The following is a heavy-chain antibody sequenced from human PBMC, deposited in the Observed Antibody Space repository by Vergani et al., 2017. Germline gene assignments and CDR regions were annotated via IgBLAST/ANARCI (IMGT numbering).Heavy chain of an antibody. D-gene: IGHD6-13*01. V-gene: IGHV1-8*01. CDR2: MNPNSGNT. J-gene: IGHJ6*03. Sequence: QVQLVQSGAEVKKPGASVKVSCKASGYTFSSYDINWVRQATGQGLEWMGWMNPNSGNTGYAQKFQGRVTMTRNTTIRTAYMELSSVRSEDTAVYYCARDGVGSRLYGPAYYMDGWLKGTTV. CDR1: GYTFSSYD. CDR3: ARDGVGSRLYGPAYYMDG.